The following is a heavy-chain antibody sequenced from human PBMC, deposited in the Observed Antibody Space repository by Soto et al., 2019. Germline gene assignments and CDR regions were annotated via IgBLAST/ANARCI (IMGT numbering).Heavy chain of an antibody. Sequence: ASVKVSCKASGYTFTSYGISWVRQAPGQGLEWMGWISAYNGNTNYAQKLQGRVTLTTDTSTSTAYMELRSLRSDDTAVYYCARDSAVVVTAVDAFDIWGQGTMVTVSS. CDR3: ARDSAVVVTAVDAFDI. D-gene: IGHD2-21*02. CDR1: GYTFTSYG. CDR2: ISAYNGNT. V-gene: IGHV1-18*01. J-gene: IGHJ3*02.